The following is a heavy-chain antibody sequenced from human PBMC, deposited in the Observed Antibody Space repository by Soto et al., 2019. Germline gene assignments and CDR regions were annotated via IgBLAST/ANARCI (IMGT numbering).Heavy chain of an antibody. CDR1: GGAFSTYS. D-gene: IGHD2-15*01. CDR3: ANGYCSGGSCYLSAFDI. J-gene: IGHJ3*02. Sequence: ASVKVSCKASGGAFSTYSINWVRQAHGQGLEWMGGIIPIFGTANYAQKFQGRVTITADKSTSTAYMALSSLRSEDTAVYYCANGYCSGGSCYLSAFDIWGQGTMVTVS. V-gene: IGHV1-69*06. CDR2: IIPIFGTA.